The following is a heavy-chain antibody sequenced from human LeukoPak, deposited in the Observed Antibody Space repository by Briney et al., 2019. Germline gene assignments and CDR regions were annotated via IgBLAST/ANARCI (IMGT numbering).Heavy chain of an antibody. CDR1: GYTFTSYY. CDR2: INPSGGST. V-gene: IGHV1-46*01. D-gene: IGHD4-23*01. Sequence: ASVKVSCKASGYTFTSYYMHWVRQAPGQGLEWMGIINPSGGSTSYAQKFQGRVTMTRDTSTSTVYMELSSLRSVDTAVYYCARGPTVVNYYYYMDVWGKGTTVTVSS. CDR3: ARGPTVVNYYYYMDV. J-gene: IGHJ6*03.